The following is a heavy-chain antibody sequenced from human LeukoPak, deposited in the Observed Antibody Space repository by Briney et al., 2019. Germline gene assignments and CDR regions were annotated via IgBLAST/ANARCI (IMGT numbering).Heavy chain of an antibody. CDR2: ISGSGGST. J-gene: IGHJ6*04. Sequence: GGSLRLSCAASGFTFSSYAMSWVRQAPGKGLEWVSAISGSGGSTYYADSVKGRFTISRDNSKNTLYLQMNSLRAEDTAVYYCAEDPARPVLRYFDRLLYYYYYGMDVWGKGTTVTVSS. CDR1: GFTFSSYA. D-gene: IGHD3-9*01. V-gene: IGHV3-23*01. CDR3: AEDPARPVLRYFDRLLYYYYYGMDV.